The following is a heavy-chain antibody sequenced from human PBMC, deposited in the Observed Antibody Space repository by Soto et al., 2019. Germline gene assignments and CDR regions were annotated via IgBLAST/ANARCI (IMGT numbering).Heavy chain of an antibody. CDR2: IYYSGST. CDR3: ARGYSSSWSVRGGYYSYFCMDV. CDR1: GDSISSYY. Sequence: PSETLSLTCTVSGDSISSYYWSWIRQPPGKGLEWIGYIYYSGSTNYNPSLKSRVTISVDTSKNQFSLKLSSVTAADTAVYYCARGYSSSWSVRGGYYSYFCMDVWGQGTTVTAP. J-gene: IGHJ6*02. D-gene: IGHD6-13*01. V-gene: IGHV4-59*01.